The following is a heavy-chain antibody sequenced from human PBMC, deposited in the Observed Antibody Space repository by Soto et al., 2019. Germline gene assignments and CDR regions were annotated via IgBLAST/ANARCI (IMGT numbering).Heavy chain of an antibody. Sequence: HGESLKISCKTSGFSFTNYWISWVRHVPGKGLEWMGNIDPVDSYVNYSPSFQGHVTFSVDTSISTAFLHWSSLQASDSATYFCAGIESIARNWFDPWGQETLVTAPQ. CDR1: GFSFTNYW. V-gene: IGHV5-10-1*01. D-gene: IGHD6-13*01. CDR3: AGIESIARNWFDP. J-gene: IGHJ5*02. CDR2: IDPVDSYV.